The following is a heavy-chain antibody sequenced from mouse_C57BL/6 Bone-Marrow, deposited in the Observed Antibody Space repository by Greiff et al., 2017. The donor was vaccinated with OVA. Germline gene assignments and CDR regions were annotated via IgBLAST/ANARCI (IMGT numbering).Heavy chain of an antibody. CDR1: GYTFTDYY. CDR2: INPYNGGT. J-gene: IGHJ3*01. Sequence: VQLQQSGPVLVKPGASVKMSCKASGYTFTDYYMNWVKQSHGKSLEWIGVINPYNGGTSYNQKFKGKATLTVDKSSSTAYMELNSLTSEDSAVYYCASPYYATGAYWGQGTLVTVSA. CDR3: ASPYYATGAY. V-gene: IGHV1-19*01. D-gene: IGHD1-1*01.